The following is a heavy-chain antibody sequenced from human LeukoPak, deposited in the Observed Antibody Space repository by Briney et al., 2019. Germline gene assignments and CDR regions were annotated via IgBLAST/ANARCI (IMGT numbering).Heavy chain of an antibody. CDR3: GRRPESLDY. CDR1: GGATSSSNYY. J-gene: IGHJ4*02. V-gene: IGHV4-39*07. Sequence: PSETLSLTCTVSGGATSSSNYYWAWIRQPPGKGLEWMGSIFYSGTTNYNPSLKSRVTISVDRSKNQFSLNLSSVTAADTAVYYCGRRPESLDYWGQGTLVTVSS. CDR2: IFYSGTT.